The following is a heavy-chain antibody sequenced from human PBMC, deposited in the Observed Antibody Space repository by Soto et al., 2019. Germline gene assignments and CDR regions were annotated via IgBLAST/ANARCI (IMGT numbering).Heavy chain of an antibody. V-gene: IGHV4-59*01. D-gene: IGHD2-21*01. CDR1: GVSMSSYI. CDR2: ISDSGSA. CDR3: ALRSMEVVPEY. Sequence: ETLPLTGSISGVSMSSYIWNWLRQPPGRGLEWIGYISDSGSANYNPSLKSRVTLSVDTSTNQCSLTLSSMTAADTAVYYCALRSMEVVPEYWGQGTLVTVSS. J-gene: IGHJ4*02.